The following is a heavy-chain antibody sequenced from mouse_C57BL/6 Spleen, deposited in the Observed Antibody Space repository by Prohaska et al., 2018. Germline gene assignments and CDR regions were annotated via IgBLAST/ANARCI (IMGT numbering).Heavy chain of an antibody. D-gene: IGHD1-1*01. V-gene: IGHV1-19*01. CDR3: ARSGYYGSPGV. J-gene: IGHJ1*03. Sequence: SGYTFTDYYMNWAKQSHGKSLEWIGVINPYNGGTSYNQKFKGKATLTVDKSSSTAYMELRSLTSEDTAVYYCARSGYYGSPGVWGTGTTVTVSS. CDR1: GYTFTDYY. CDR2: INPYNGGT.